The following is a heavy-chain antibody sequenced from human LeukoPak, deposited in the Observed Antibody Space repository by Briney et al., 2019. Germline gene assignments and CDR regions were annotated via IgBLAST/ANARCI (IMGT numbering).Heavy chain of an antibody. Sequence: SETLSLTCAVSGGSISSGGYSWSWIRQPPGKGLEWIGYIYHSGSTYYNPSLKSRVTISVDRSKNQFSLKLSSVTAADTAVYYCARGYCSGGSCYPQFDPWGQGTLVTVSS. D-gene: IGHD2-15*01. CDR1: GGSISSGGYS. J-gene: IGHJ5*02. CDR3: ARGYCSGGSCYPQFDP. V-gene: IGHV4-30-2*01. CDR2: IYHSGST.